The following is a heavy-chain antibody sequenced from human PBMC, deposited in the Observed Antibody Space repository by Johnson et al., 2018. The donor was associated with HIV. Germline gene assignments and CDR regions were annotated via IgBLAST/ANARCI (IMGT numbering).Heavy chain of an antibody. D-gene: IGHD3-10*01. CDR2: IGTAGDT. CDR3: VRASWFGAFDI. V-gene: IGHV3-13*01. J-gene: IGHJ3*02. CDR1: GFTFSNYD. Sequence: VQLVESGGGVVQPGRSLRLSCAASGFTFSNYDMHWVRQVTGKGLEWVSAIGTAGDTYYPGSVRGRFTISRENAKNSLYLQMNNLRAGDSAVYYCVRASWFGAFDIWGQGTLVTVSS.